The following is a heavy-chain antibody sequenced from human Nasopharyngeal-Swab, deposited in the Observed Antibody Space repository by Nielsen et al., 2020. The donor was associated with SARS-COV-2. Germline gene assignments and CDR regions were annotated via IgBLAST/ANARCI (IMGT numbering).Heavy chain of an antibody. Sequence: SETLSLTCTVSGGSISGYFWSWVRQPPEKGLEWIGYIHYGGSTNYNPSLKSRVTISVDMSKNQFSLRLASVTAADTVVYYCARGRNYVYTPFDYWGQGSLVTVSS. CDR3: ARGRNYVYTPFDY. V-gene: IGHV4-59*01. CDR2: IHYGGST. J-gene: IGHJ4*02. CDR1: GGSISGYF. D-gene: IGHD1-7*01.